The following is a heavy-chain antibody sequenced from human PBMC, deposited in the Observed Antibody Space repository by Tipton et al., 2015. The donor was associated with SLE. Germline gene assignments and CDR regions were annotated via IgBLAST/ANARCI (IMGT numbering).Heavy chain of an antibody. D-gene: IGHD5-18*01. CDR2: IYSGGST. Sequence: SLRLSCAASGFTVSSNYMSWVRQAPGKGLEWVSVIYSGGSTYYADSVKGRFTISRDNSKNTLYLQMNSLRAEDTAVYYCARDTTTWDAFDIWGQGTMVTVSS. CDR3: ARDTTTWDAFDI. CDR1: GFTVSSNY. J-gene: IGHJ3*02. V-gene: IGHV3-66*02.